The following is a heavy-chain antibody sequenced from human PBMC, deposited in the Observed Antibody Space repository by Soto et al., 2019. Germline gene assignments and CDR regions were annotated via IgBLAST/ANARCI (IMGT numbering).Heavy chain of an antibody. J-gene: IGHJ4*02. D-gene: IGHD1-26*01. V-gene: IGHV4-59*12. CDR3: AGTGYFDY. Sequence: XXTLSVTYSVAGGSISSYYWSWIRQPPGKGLEWIGYIYYSGITNYNPSLKSRVTISVDTSKNQFSLKLSSVTAADTAVYYCAGTGYFDYWGQGTLVTVSS. CDR1: GGSISSYY. CDR2: IYYSGIT.